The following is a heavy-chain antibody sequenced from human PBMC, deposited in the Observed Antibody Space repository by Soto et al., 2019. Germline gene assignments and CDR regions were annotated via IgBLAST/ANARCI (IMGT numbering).Heavy chain of an antibody. J-gene: IGHJ4*02. CDR2: ISSSSSYI. V-gene: IGHV3-21*01. CDR3: ARDYDSRGYDY. Sequence: EVQLVESGGGLVKPGGSLRLSCAASGFTFSSYSMNWVRQAPGKGLEWVSSISSSSSYIYYAASVKGRFTISRDNAKNSLYLQMNSLRAEDTAVYYCARDYDSRGYDYWGQGTLVTVSS. CDR1: GFTFSSYS. D-gene: IGHD3-22*01.